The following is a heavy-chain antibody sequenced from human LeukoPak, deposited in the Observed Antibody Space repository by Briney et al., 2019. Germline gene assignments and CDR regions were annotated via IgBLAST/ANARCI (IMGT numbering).Heavy chain of an antibody. CDR3: ARSLMVRGVITHFDY. CDR2: IYPGDSDT. CDR1: GYSFTSYW. D-gene: IGHD3-10*01. Sequence: GESLKISCKGSGYSFTSYWIGWVRQMPGKGLEWMGIIYPGDSDTRYSPSFQGQATISADKSISTAYLQWSSLKASDTAMYYCARSLMVRGVITHFDYWGQGTLVTVSS. V-gene: IGHV5-51*01. J-gene: IGHJ4*02.